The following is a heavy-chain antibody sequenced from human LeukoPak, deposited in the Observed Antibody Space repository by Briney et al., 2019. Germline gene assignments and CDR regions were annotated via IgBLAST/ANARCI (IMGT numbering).Heavy chain of an antibody. Sequence: PGGSLRLSCAASGFTFSSYGMHWVRQAPGKGLEWVAFIRYDGSNKYYVDSVKGRFTISRDNSKNTLYLQMNSLRAEDTAVYYCAKVRHTSSWAGSDPWGQGILVTVSS. CDR3: AKVRHTSSWAGSDP. J-gene: IGHJ5*02. CDR1: GFTFSSYG. CDR2: IRYDGSNK. D-gene: IGHD6-13*01. V-gene: IGHV3-30*02.